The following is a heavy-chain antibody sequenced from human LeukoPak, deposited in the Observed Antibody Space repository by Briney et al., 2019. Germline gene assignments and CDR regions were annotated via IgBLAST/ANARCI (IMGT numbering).Heavy chain of an antibody. Sequence: GGSLRLSCAASGFSFSNYAMSWVRQALGKGLEWVSAISGSGGSTYYADSVKGRFTISRDNSKNTLYLQMNSPRAEDTAVYYCAKEAGIAVAGIPYYFDYWGQGTLVTVSS. CDR2: ISGSGGST. V-gene: IGHV3-23*01. D-gene: IGHD6-19*01. CDR3: AKEAGIAVAGIPYYFDY. J-gene: IGHJ4*02. CDR1: GFSFSNYA.